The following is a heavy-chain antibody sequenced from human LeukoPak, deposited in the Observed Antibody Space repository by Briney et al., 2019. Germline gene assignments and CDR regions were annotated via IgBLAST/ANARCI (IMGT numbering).Heavy chain of an antibody. D-gene: IGHD3-22*01. CDR2: ISSSSSYI. CDR3: AREYYDSSGPGRTPSY. V-gene: IGHV3-21*01. CDR1: GFTFSSYS. J-gene: IGHJ4*02. Sequence: GGALRLSCAASGFTFSSYSMNWVRQAPGKGLEWVSSISSSSSYIYYADSVKGRFTISRDNAKNSLYLQMNSLRGEDTAVYYCAREYYDSSGPGRTPSYWGQGTLVTVSS.